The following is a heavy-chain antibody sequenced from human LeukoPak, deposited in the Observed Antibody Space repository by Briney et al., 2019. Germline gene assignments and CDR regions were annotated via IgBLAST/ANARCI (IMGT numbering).Heavy chain of an antibody. CDR3: ATYYYDSSGYRAHLSHFDY. CDR1: GYTFTSYG. V-gene: IGHV1-18*01. D-gene: IGHD3-22*01. Sequence: AASVKVSCTASGYTFTSYGISWVRQAPGQGLEWMGWISAYNGNTNYAQKLQGRVTMTTDTSTSTAYMELSSLRSEDTAVYYCATYYYDSSGYRAHLSHFDYWGQGTLVTVSS. J-gene: IGHJ4*02. CDR2: ISAYNGNT.